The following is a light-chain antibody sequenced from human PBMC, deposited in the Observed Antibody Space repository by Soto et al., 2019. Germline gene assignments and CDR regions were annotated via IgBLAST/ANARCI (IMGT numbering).Light chain of an antibody. V-gene: IGKV1-27*01. J-gene: IGKJ1*01. CDR2: AAS. CDR1: QSISNY. Sequence: DIQMTQSPSSLSASVGDRVTITCRASQSISNYLAWYQQKPGKVPKPLIYAASTLQSGVPSRFSGSGSGTDFTLTIRSLQPEDVATYYCQKYDSAPWTFGQGTKVEIK. CDR3: QKYDSAPWT.